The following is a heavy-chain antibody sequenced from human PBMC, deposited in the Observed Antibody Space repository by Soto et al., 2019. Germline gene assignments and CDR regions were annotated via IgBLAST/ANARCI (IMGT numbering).Heavy chain of an antibody. CDR2: ISGGGGST. D-gene: IGHD2-21*02. J-gene: IGHJ4*02. V-gene: IGHV3-23*01. Sequence: EVQLLESGGGLVQPGGSLRLSCAASGFTFSSYAMSWVRQAPGKGLEWVSAISGGGGSTYYADCVKGRFTISRDNSKNTLYVQMNSLRAEDTAVYYCEKDVVARTPGGDYVQEDYWGQVTLVTGSS. CDR3: EKDVVARTPGGDYVQEDY. CDR1: GFTFSSYA.